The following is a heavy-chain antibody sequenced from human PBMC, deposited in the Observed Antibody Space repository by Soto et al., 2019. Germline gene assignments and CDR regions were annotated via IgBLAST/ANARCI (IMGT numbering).Heavy chain of an antibody. CDR3: AKGKEAVTTPVDY. D-gene: IGHD4-17*01. CDR2: ISGSGGST. V-gene: IGHV3-23*01. Sequence: EVQLLESGGGLVQPGGSLRLSCTASGFTFSSYAMSWVRQAQGKGLEWVSAISGSGGSTYYADSVKGRFTISRDNSKNTLYLQMNSLRAEDTAVYYCAKGKEAVTTPVDYWGQGTLVTVSS. J-gene: IGHJ4*02. CDR1: GFTFSSYA.